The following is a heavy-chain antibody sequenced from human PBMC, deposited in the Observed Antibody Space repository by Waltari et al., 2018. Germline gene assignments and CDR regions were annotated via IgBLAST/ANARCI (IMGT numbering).Heavy chain of an antibody. V-gene: IGHV4-59*11. Sequence: QVQLQESGPGLVKPSETLSLTCAVSDYSLSSHYWSWIRQPPGKGLEWIGYIYYSGSTNYNPSLKSRVTISVDTSKNQFSLKLSSVTAADTAVYYCARRIAARVGYYYYGMDVWGQGTTVTVSS. CDR3: ARRIAARVGYYYYGMDV. D-gene: IGHD6-6*01. J-gene: IGHJ6*02. CDR2: IYYSGST. CDR1: DYSLSSHY.